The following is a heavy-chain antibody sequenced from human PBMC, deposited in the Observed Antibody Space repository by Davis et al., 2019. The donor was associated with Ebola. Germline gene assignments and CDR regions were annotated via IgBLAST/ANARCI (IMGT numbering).Heavy chain of an antibody. J-gene: IGHJ5*01. CDR1: GYTFAAHY. CDR3: ARDAFPGDYIRWFDY. D-gene: IGHD4-17*01. Sequence: ASVKVSCKASGYTFAAHYIHWVRQAPGQGLEWMGRINPNFGSKIYAQKFQDRVTMTIDTSINTAYMELDRLRSDDTAVYYCARDAFPGDYIRWFDYWGQGSLVTVSS. CDR2: INPNFGSK. V-gene: IGHV1-2*06.